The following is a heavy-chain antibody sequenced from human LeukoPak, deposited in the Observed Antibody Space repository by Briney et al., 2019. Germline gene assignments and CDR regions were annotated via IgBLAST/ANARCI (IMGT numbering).Heavy chain of an antibody. CDR1: GFTFSSYA. CDR3: ARAQYCSGGSCYGDY. V-gene: IGHV3-30*14. CDR2: ISYDGSNK. Sequence: GGSLRLSCAVSGFTFSSYAMSWVRQAPGKGLEWVAVISYDGSNKYYADSVKGRFTISRDNSKNTLYLQMNSLRAEDTAVYYCARAQYCSGGSCYGDYWGQGTLVTVSS. D-gene: IGHD2-15*01. J-gene: IGHJ4*02.